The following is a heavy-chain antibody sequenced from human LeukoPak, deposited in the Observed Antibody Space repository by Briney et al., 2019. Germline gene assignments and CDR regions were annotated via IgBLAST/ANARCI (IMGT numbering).Heavy chain of an antibody. D-gene: IGHD4-17*01. CDR1: AFIFSGHW. Sequence: PGGSLRLSCEGSAFIFSGHWMNWVRQTPGKGLEWVASIKEDGSERQYVDSVKGRFSISRDNTKGSLFLQLNSLRAEDTAVYYCAKAIYGDYVPDYWGQGTLVTVSS. J-gene: IGHJ4*02. V-gene: IGHV3-7*03. CDR2: IKEDGSER. CDR3: AKAIYGDYVPDY.